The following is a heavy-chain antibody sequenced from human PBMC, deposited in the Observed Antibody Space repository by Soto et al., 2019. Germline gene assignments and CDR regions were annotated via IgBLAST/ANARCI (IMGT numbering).Heavy chain of an antibody. V-gene: IGHV4-39*01. D-gene: IGHD6-6*01. CDR2: IYYSGST. Sequence: TSVTLSLTCTVSDGYIRSSSYYWGWIRQPPGKGLEWIGRIYYSGSTYYNPSLKSRVTISVDTSKNQFSLKLSSVTAADTAVYYCASLSDSSSSGYYYYMDVWGKGTTVTGSS. CDR3: ASLSDSSSSGYYYYMDV. CDR1: DGYIRSSSYY. J-gene: IGHJ6*03.